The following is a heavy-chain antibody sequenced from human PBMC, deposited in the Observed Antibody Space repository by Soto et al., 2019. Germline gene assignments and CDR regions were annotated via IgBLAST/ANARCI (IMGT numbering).Heavy chain of an antibody. J-gene: IGHJ4*02. CDR1: GCSISSSRYY. CDR3: ARLTGTTIDY. V-gene: IGHV4-39*01. D-gene: IGHD1-20*01. Sequence: SETLSLTCTVSGCSISSSRYYWGWIRQPPGKGLEWIGSIYYSGSTYYNPSLKSRVTISVDTSKNQFSLKLSSVTAADTAVYYCARLTGTTIDYWGQGTLVTVSS. CDR2: IYYSGST.